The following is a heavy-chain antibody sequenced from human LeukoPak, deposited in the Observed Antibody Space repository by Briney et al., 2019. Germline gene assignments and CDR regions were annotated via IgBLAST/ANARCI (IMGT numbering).Heavy chain of an antibody. V-gene: IGHV3-48*03. Sequence: GGSLRLPCAASGFIFSNYEMNWVRQAPGKGLEWISYITGSGTTIYYPDSVKGRFTISRDNAKNSLYLQMNSLRAEDTAVYYCARGSLAYGGDYWGQGTLVTVSS. J-gene: IGHJ4*02. D-gene: IGHD3-16*01. CDR2: ITGSGTTI. CDR1: GFIFSNYE. CDR3: ARGSLAYGGDY.